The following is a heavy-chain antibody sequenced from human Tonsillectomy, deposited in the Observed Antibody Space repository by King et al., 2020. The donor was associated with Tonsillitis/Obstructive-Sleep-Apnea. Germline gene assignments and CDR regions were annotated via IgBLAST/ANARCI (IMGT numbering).Heavy chain of an antibody. CDR3: ARGPYCGGDCYYNYYYYYMDV. D-gene: IGHD2-21*01. CDR1: GYTFTSYD. V-gene: IGHV1-8*01. J-gene: IGHJ6*03. CDR2: MNPNSGNT. Sequence: LVQSGAEVKKPGASVKVSCKASGYTFTSYDINWVRQATGQGLEWMGWMNPNSGNTGYAQKFQGRVTMTRNTSISTAYMELSSLRPEDTAVYYCARGPYCGGDCYYNYYYYYMDVWGKGTTVTVSS.